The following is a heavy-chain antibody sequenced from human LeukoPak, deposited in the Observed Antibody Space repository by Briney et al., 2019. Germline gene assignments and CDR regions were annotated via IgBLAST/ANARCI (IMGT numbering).Heavy chain of an antibody. D-gene: IGHD3-22*01. CDR3: ARVRVYYYDSSGYYDAFDI. CDR2: IYYTGST. CDR1: GGSISSSSYY. J-gene: IGHJ3*02. V-gene: IGHV4-39*07. Sequence: SETLSLTCTVSGGSISSSSYYWGWIRQPPGKGLEWIGSIYYTGSTNYNPSLKSRVTISVDTSKNQFSLKLSSVTAADTAVYYCARVRVYYYDSSGYYDAFDIWGQGTMVTVSS.